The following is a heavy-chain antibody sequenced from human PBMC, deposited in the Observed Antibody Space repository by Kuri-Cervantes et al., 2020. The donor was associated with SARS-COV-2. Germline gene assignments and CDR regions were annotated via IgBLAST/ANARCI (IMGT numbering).Heavy chain of an antibody. CDR3: ARVGDSSGYYYGNYYYYMDV. J-gene: IGHJ6*03. Sequence: GGSLRLSCAASGFTFSSYGMHWVRQAPGKGLEWVAFIRYDGSNKYYADSVKGRFTISRDNSKNTLYLQMNSLRAEDTAVYYCARVGDSSGYYYGNYYYYMDVWGKGTTVTVSS. CDR2: IRYDGSNK. V-gene: IGHV3-30*02. CDR1: GFTFSSYG. D-gene: IGHD3-22*01.